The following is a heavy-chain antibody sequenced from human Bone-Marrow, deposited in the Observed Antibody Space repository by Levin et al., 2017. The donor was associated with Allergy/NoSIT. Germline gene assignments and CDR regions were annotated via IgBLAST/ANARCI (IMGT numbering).Heavy chain of an antibody. CDR2: ISGSGGST. CDR1: GFTFTNFA. Sequence: GESLKISCAASGFTFTNFAMTWVRQAPGKGLEWVSSISGSGGSTYYAASVKGRFTISRDNSKNTLFLQMNSLRDEDTAKYYCAKGPRRDHFYHMDVWGKGTPVTVSS. V-gene: IGHV3-23*01. J-gene: IGHJ6*03. CDR3: AKGPRRDHFYHMDV.